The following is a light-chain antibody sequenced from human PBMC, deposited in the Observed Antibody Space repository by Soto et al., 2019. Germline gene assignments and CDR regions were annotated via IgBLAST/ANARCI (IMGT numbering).Light chain of an antibody. J-gene: IGKJ1*01. Sequence: EIVMTQSPATLSVSPGESATLSCRASKSVSSNLVWYQHKPGQAPRLLIYGASTRATGIPARFSGSGSGTEFTLTISSLQSEDFAVYYCQQYNNWPRTFGQGTKVEVK. V-gene: IGKV3-15*01. CDR3: QQYNNWPRT. CDR1: KSVSSN. CDR2: GAS.